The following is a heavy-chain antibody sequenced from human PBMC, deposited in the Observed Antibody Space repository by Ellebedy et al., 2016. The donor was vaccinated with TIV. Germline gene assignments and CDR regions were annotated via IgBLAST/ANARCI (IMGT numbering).Heavy chain of an antibody. Sequence: PGGSLRLSCAASGFTFSSYWMSWVRQAPGKGLEWVANIKEDGREKNYVDSVKGRFTISRDNAKNSLFLQVNSLRVEDTAVYYCARETAVPTLGLDVWGQGTTVTVAS. V-gene: IGHV3-7*04. J-gene: IGHJ6*02. CDR1: GFTFSSYW. CDR2: IKEDGREK. CDR3: ARETAVPTLGLDV. D-gene: IGHD4-11*01.